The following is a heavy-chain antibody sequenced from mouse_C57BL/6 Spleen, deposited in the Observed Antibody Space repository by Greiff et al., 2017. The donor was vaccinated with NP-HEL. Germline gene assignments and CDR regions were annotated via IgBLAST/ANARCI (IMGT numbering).Heavy chain of an antibody. CDR2: IYPGDGDT. V-gene: IGHV1-80*01. J-gene: IGHJ2*01. CDR3: ARGGYGNLYFDY. D-gene: IGHD2-1*01. Sequence: QVQLQQSGAELVKPGASVKISCKASGYAFSSYWMNWVKQRPGKGLEWIGQIYPGDGDTNYNGKFKGKATLTADKSSSTAYMQLSSLTSEDSAVYFCARGGYGNLYFDYWGQGTTLTVSS. CDR1: GYAFSSYW.